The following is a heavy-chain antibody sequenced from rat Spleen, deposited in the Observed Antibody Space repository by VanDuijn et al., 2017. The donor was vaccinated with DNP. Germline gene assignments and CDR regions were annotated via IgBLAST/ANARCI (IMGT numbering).Heavy chain of an antibody. J-gene: IGHJ2*01. V-gene: IGHV5S23*01. D-gene: IGHD1-4*01. CDR1: GFTFSDYN. CDR2: ISASGGST. Sequence: EVQLVESGGGLVQPGRSLKLSCAASGFTFSDYNMAWVRQAPKKGLEWVASISASGGSTYYRDSVKGRFTMSRDKAKSTLYLQMTSLRSEDTAVYYCTTTGIRDWGQGVMVTVSS. CDR3: TTTGIRD.